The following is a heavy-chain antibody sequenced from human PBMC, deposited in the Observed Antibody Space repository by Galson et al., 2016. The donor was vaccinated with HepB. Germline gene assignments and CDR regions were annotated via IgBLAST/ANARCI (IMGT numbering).Heavy chain of an antibody. V-gene: IGHV3-11*01. D-gene: IGHD4-17*01. Sequence: SLRLSCAASGFTFSDYYMNWIRQAPGKGLECISYIDSSGTTIYYSDSVKGRFTVSRDNAKNSLYLQMNSLRVEDTAVYYGAKGLYYGGYATHYWGQGTLATVSS. J-gene: IGHJ4*02. CDR1: GFTFSDYY. CDR2: IDSSGTTI. CDR3: AKGLYYGGYATHY.